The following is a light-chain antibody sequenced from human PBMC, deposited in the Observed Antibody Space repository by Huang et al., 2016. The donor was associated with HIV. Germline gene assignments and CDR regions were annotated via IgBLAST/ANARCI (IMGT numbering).Light chain of an antibody. CDR1: HSLLQSNGYNY. V-gene: IGKV2-28*01. Sequence: DIVMTQSPLSLPVTPGEPASISCRSSHSLLQSNGYNYLDWYLQKPGQSPQLLVYLGSNRASGVPDRFSGSGSGTAFTLKIRRVEAEDVGVYYCMQTLQTPLTFGGGTKVEIK. CDR2: LGS. CDR3: MQTLQTPLT. J-gene: IGKJ4*01.